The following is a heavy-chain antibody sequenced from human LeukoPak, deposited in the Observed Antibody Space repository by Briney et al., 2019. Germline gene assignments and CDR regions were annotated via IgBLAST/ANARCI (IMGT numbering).Heavy chain of an antibody. V-gene: IGHV3-74*01. CDR1: EFTFSSYW. CDR2: INSAGSST. D-gene: IGHD3-22*01. Sequence: GGSLRLSCAASEFTFSSYWMHWVRQAPGKGLVWVSRINSAGSSTGYADSVKGRFTISRDNAKNTLYMQMNSLRAEDTAVYYCAREYYYDSSGYTFDPWGQGTLVTVSS. J-gene: IGHJ5*02. CDR3: AREYYYDSSGYTFDP.